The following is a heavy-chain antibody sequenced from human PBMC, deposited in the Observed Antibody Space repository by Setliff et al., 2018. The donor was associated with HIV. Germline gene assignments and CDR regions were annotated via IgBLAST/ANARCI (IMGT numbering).Heavy chain of an antibody. CDR3: ARQDQYVDSGYYVGFYGMDV. Sequence: PSETLSLTCTVSGGSISSSSYYWTWIRQPAGKGLEWIGRIYTTGSTNYNPSLKSRVTISVDTSKNQFSLKLSSVTAADTAVYYCARQDQYVDSGYYVGFYGMDVWGQGTTVTVSS. CDR1: GGSISSSSYY. D-gene: IGHD3-22*01. CDR2: IYTTGST. V-gene: IGHV4-61*02. J-gene: IGHJ6*02.